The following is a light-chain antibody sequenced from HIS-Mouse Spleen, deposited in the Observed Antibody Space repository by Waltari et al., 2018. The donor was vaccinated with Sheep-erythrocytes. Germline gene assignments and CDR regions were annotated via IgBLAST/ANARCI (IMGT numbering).Light chain of an antibody. V-gene: IGKV1-5*03. CDR1: QSISSW. J-gene: IGKJ4*01. CDR3: QQYNSYPLT. CDR2: KAS. Sequence: DIQMTQSPSTLSASVGDRVTITCRASQSISSWLAWDQQNPGKAPKLLFYKASSLECGVPSRFSGSGSGTEFTLTISSLQPDDFATYYCQQYNSYPLTFGGGTKVEIK.